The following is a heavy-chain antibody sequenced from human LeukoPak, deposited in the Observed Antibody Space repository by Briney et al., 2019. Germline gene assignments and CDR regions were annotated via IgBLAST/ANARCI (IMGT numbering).Heavy chain of an antibody. CDR1: GGSISSSSYY. Sequence: TASETLSLTCTVSGGSISSSSYYWSWIRQPPGKGLEWIGYIYYSGSTNYNPSLKSRVTISVDTSKNQFSLKLSSVTAADTAVYYCARDSWGFDYWGQGTLVTVSS. CDR3: ARDSWGFDY. CDR2: IYYSGST. D-gene: IGHD2-15*01. J-gene: IGHJ4*02. V-gene: IGHV4-61*01.